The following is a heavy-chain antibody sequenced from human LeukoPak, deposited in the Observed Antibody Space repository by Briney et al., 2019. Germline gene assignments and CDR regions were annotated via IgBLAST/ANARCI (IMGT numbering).Heavy chain of an antibody. D-gene: IGHD4-23*01. Sequence: GGSLRLSCAASGFTVSSNYMSWVRQAPGKGLEWVSVIYSGGSTYYADSVKGQFTISRDNSKNTLYLQMNSLRAEDTAVYYCARDGYGGNSYFDYWGQGTLVTVSS. CDR1: GFTVSSNY. J-gene: IGHJ4*02. V-gene: IGHV3-53*01. CDR3: ARDGYGGNSYFDY. CDR2: IYSGGST.